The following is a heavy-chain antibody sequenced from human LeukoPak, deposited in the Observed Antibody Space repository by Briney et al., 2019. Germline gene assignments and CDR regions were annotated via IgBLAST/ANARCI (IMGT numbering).Heavy chain of an antibody. Sequence: SETLSLTCTVSGYSISSGYYWGWIRQPPGKGLEWIGSIYHSGSTYYSPSLKSRVTISVDTSKNQFSLELSAVTAADTAVYYCARGGIAVAGTPVAYWGQGTLVTVSS. CDR1: GYSISSGYY. J-gene: IGHJ4*02. CDR3: ARGGIAVAGTPVAY. CDR2: IYHSGST. V-gene: IGHV4-38-2*02. D-gene: IGHD6-19*01.